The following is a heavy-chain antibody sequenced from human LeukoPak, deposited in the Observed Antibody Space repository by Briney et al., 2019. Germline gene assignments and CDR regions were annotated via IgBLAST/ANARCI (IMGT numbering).Heavy chain of an antibody. J-gene: IGHJ4*02. V-gene: IGHV4-59*01. D-gene: IGHD3-22*01. CDR1: GGSISNYY. Sequence: PSETLSLTCTVSGGSISNYYWNWIRQPPGKGLEWIGYIHYSGSSNYNPSLKSRIYISVDTSKNQFSLNLSSVTAADTAVYYCARGRDSRGYQFKGFDYWGQGTLVTVSS. CDR3: ARGRDSRGYQFKGFDY. CDR2: IHYSGSS.